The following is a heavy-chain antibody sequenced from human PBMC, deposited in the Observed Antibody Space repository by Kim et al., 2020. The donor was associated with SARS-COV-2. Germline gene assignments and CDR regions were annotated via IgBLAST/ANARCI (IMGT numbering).Heavy chain of an antibody. J-gene: IGHJ3*02. Sequence: GGSLRLSCAASGFTFSSYAMHWVRQAPGKGLEWVAVISYDGSNKYYADSVKGRFTISRDNSKNTLYLQMNSLRAEDTAVYYYVRGGRGEVVTTRPDAFD. CDR1: GFTFSSYA. CDR3: VRGGRGEVVTTRPDAFD. D-gene: IGHD2-15*01. V-gene: IGHV3-30*04. CDR2: ISYDGSNK.